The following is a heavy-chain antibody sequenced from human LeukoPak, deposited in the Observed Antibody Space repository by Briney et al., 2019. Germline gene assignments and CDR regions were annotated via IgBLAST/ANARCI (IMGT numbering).Heavy chain of an antibody. CDR1: GYTFTSYD. J-gene: IGHJ6*02. V-gene: IGHV1-8*01. CDR3: ARGRYMIAGATYFYYGMDV. CDR2: MNPNSGNT. D-gene: IGHD1-26*01. Sequence: GASVKVSCKASGYTFTSYDINWVRQAAGQGLEWMGWMNPNSGNTGYAQKLQGRVSMTRNTSISTAYMELSSLRSEDTAVYYCARGRYMIAGATYFYYGMDVWGQGTTVSVSS.